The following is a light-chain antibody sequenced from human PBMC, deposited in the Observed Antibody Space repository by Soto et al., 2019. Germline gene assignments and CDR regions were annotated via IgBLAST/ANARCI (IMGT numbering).Light chain of an antibody. CDR2: AAS. Sequence: DIQLTQSPSFLSASVGDRVTITCRASQGISSYLAWYQQKPGKAPKLLIYAASTLQSGVPSRFSGSGSGTHFTLTITGLQPADFATYYCQQNYSIPITFGQGTRLEIK. CDR1: QGISSY. J-gene: IGKJ5*01. V-gene: IGKV1-9*01. CDR3: QQNYSIPIT.